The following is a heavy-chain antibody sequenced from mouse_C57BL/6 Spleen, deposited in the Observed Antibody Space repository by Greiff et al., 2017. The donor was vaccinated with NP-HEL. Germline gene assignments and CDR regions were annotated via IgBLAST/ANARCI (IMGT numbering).Heavy chain of an antibody. CDR3: ARTRYYGSSLGY. D-gene: IGHD1-1*01. J-gene: IGHJ4*01. CDR1: GFTFSDYG. CDR2: ISSGSSTI. Sequence: EVMLVESGGGLVKPGGSLKLSCAASGFTFSDYGMHWVRQAPEKGLEWVAYISSGSSTIYYADTVKGRFTISRDNAKNTLFLQMTSLRSEDMAMYYCARTRYYGSSLGYWGQGTSVTVSS. V-gene: IGHV5-17*01.